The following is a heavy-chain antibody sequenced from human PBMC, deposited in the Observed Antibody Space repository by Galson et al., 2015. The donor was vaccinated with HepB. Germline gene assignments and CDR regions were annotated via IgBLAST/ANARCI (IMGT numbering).Heavy chain of an antibody. CDR1: GFSFSGSA. CDR3: SRPGYCSGVSCGPDY. V-gene: IGHV3-73*01. D-gene: IGHD2-15*01. CDR2: IRSKANSYAT. J-gene: IGHJ4*02. Sequence: SLRLSCATSGFSFSGSAMHWVRQASGKGLEWVGRIRSKANSYATAYAASVQGRFTILRDDSKNTAYLQMNSLKNEDTAVYYCSRPGYCSGVSCGPDYWGQGTLVTVSS.